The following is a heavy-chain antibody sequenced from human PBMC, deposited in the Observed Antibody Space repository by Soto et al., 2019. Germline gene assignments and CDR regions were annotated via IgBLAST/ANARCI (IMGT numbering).Heavy chain of an antibody. J-gene: IGHJ6*02. Sequence: EVQLVESGGGLIQPGGSLRLSCAASGFTVSSNYMSWVRQAPGKGLEWVSVIYSGGSTYYADSVKGRFTISRDNSKNTLYLQMTSLRAEDTAVYYCARVGIVATDYYYYGMDVLGQGTTVTVSS. V-gene: IGHV3-53*01. D-gene: IGHD5-12*01. CDR2: IYSGGST. CDR3: ARVGIVATDYYYYGMDV. CDR1: GFTVSSNY.